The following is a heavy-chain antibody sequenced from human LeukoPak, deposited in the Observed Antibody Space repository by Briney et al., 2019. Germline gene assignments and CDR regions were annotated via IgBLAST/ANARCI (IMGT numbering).Heavy chain of an antibody. CDR1: GYTFTSYG. J-gene: IGHJ4*02. D-gene: IGHD3-9*01. CDR2: ISSYNDNT. V-gene: IGHV1-18*01. Sequence: ASVTVSCKASGYTFTSYGISWVRPAPGQGLEWMGWISSYNDNTNYAQKLQGRVTMTTDTSTSTAYMELRSLRSDDTAVYYCATEYYDILAGYSAFDYWGRGTLVTVSS. CDR3: ATEYYDILAGYSAFDY.